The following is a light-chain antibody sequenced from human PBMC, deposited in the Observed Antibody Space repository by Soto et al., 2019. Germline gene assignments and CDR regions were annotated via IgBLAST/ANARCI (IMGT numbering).Light chain of an antibody. CDR2: AAS. CDR3: QQRSDWSPSLT. Sequence: EIVLTQSPATLSLSPGERATLSCRASQSVSSSLAWYQQKPGQAPRLLIYAASNRATGIPTRFSGSGSGTDFTLTISSLEPEDFGVYYCQQRSDWSPSLTFGGGTKVEIK. V-gene: IGKV3-11*01. J-gene: IGKJ4*01. CDR1: QSVSSS.